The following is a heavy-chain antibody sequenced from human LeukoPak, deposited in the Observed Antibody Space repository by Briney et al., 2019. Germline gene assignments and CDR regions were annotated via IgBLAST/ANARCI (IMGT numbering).Heavy chain of an antibody. CDR3: ARAALRYFDRDAFDI. CDR2: ISSSGSTI. J-gene: IGHJ3*02. D-gene: IGHD3-9*01. CDR1: GFTFSSYE. V-gene: IGHV3-48*03. Sequence: GGSLRLSCAAPGFTFSSYEMNWVRQAPGKGLEWVSYISSSGSTIYYADSVKGRFTISRDNAKNSLYLQMNSLRAEDTAVYYCARAALRYFDRDAFDIWGQGTMVNVSS.